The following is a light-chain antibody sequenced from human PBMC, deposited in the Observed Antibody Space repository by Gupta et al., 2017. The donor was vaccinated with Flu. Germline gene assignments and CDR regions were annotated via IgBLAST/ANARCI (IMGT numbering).Light chain of an antibody. V-gene: IGKV3-15*01. Sequence: IAIRESPATLSVSPGERATLSCRASQSVSSNLAWYQQKPGQAPRLLIYGASTRATGIPARFSGSGSGTEFTLTISSLQSEDFAVYYCQQYNNWPRWTFGQWAKVEMK. J-gene: IGKJ1*01. CDR1: QSVSSN. CDR2: GAS. CDR3: QQYNNWPRWT.